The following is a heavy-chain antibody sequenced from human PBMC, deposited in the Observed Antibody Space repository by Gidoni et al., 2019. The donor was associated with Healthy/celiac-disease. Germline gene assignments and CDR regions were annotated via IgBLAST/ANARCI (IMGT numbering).Heavy chain of an antibody. CDR1: GGSFSGYY. D-gene: IGHD3-10*01. CDR2: INHSGST. Sequence: QVQLQQWGAGLLKPSETLSLTCAVYGGSFSGYYWSWIRQPPGKGLEWIGEINHSGSTNYNPSLKSRVTISVDTSKNQFSLKLSSVTAADTAVYYCARGWHYYGSGSYYTYWGQGTLVTVSS. CDR3: ARGWHYYGSGSYYTY. V-gene: IGHV4-34*01. J-gene: IGHJ4*02.